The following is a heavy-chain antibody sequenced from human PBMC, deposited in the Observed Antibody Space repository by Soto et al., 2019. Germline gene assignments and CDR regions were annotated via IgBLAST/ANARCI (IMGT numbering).Heavy chain of an antibody. J-gene: IGHJ5*02. CDR3: AKDEVTVTIPDNWFDP. V-gene: IGHV3-23*01. CDR1: GFTFSSYA. CDR2: ISGSGGST. Sequence: GGSLRLSCAASGFTFSSYAMSWVRQAPGKGLEWVSAISGSGGSTYYADSVKGRFTISRDNSKNTLYLQMNSLRAEDTAVYYCAKDEVTVTIPDNWFDPWGQGTLVTVSS. D-gene: IGHD4-4*01.